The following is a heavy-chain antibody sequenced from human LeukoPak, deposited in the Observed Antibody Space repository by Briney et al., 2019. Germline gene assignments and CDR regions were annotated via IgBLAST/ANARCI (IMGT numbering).Heavy chain of an antibody. V-gene: IGHV3-9*01. D-gene: IGHD1/OR15-1a*01. CDR2: ISWNSGSI. CDR1: GFIFGDYA. CDR3: VKDSGLEQIYDY. Sequence: SLRLSCAASGFIFGDYAMHWVRHAPGKGLEWVSGISWNSGSIGYADSVKGRLTISRDNAKKSSYFQMKRVRDEDTALYYCVKDSGLEQIYDYWGQGTLVTVSS. J-gene: IGHJ4*02.